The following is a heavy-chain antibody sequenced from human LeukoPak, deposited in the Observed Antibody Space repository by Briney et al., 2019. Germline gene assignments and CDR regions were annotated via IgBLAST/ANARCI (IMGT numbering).Heavy chain of an antibody. CDR3: AKGGARLHSYYFDY. J-gene: IGHJ4*02. D-gene: IGHD1-26*01. CDR2: FDPEDGET. V-gene: IGHV1-24*01. CDR1: GYTLTELS. Sequence: ASVKVSCKVSGYTLTELSMHWVRQAPGKGLEWMGGFDPEDGETIYAQKFQGRVTMTEDTSTDTAYMELSSLRAEDTAVFYCAKGGARLHSYYFDYWGQGTLVTVSS.